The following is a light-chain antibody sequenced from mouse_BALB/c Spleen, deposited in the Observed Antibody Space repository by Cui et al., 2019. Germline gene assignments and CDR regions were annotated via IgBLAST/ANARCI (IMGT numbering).Light chain of an antibody. CDR2: LTS. CDR3: QQWSSNPLT. Sequence: QIVLTQSPALLSASTGEEVTMTCSASSSVSYMYWYQPKPRSSPKPWIYLTSNLASGVPARFSGSGSGTSYSLTISSMEAEDAATYYCQQWSSNPLTFGAGTKLELK. CDR1: SSVSY. J-gene: IGKJ5*01. V-gene: IGKV4-68*01.